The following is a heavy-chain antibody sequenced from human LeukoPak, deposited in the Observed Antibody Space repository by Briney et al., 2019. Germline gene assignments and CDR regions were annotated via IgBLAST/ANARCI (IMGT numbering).Heavy chain of an antibody. CDR3: ARRPRDSSGYYLGAFHD. CDR2: IGASSADT. D-gene: IGHD3-22*01. Sequence: PGGSLGLSCEASGFTFGSYAMTWVRQAPGKGLDCVSVIGASSADTYYADSVKGRFAVSRDNAKNTLYLHMSSLRAEDTAVYFCARRPRDSSGYYLGAFHDGGQGKTVTVSS. V-gene: IGHV3-23*01. CDR1: GFTFGSYA. J-gene: IGHJ3*01.